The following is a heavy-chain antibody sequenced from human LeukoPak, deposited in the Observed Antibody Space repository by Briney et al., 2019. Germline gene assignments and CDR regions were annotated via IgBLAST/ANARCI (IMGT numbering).Heavy chain of an antibody. D-gene: IGHD4-23*01. J-gene: IGHJ6*02. V-gene: IGHV1-18*01. CDR3: AREWPWRDYGGNSFHGMDV. CDR2: ISAYNGNT. CDR1: GYTFTSYG. Sequence: ASVKVSCKASGYTFTSYGISWVRQAPGQGLEWMGWISAYNGNTNYAQKLQGRVTMTTDTSTSTAYMELRSLRSDDTAVYYCAREWPWRDYGGNSFHGMDVWGQGTTVTVSS.